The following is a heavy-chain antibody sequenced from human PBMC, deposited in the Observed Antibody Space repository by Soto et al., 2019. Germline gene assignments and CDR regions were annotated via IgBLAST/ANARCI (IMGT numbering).Heavy chain of an antibody. CDR3: ARQRDIVDEYYYYMDV. V-gene: IGHV4-59*08. J-gene: IGHJ6*03. CDR2: IYYSGST. Sequence: PSETLSLTCTVSGGSTSSYYWSWIRQPPGKGLEWIGYIYYSGSTNYNPSLKSRVTISVDTSKNQFSLKLSSVTAADTAVYYCARQRDIVDEYYYYMDVWGKGTTVTVAS. D-gene: IGHD5-12*01. CDR1: GGSTSSYY.